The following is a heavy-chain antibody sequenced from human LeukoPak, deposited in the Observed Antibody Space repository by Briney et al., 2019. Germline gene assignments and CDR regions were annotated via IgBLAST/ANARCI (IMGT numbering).Heavy chain of an antibody. Sequence: ASVKVSCEASGYTFTSYDINWVRQATGQGLEWMGWMNPSSGNTGYAQKFQGRVTMTRNTSISTAYMELSSLRSEDTAVYYCARAALGDYYYYGMDVWGQGTTVTVSS. CDR2: MNPSSGNT. CDR1: GYTFTSYD. V-gene: IGHV1-8*01. D-gene: IGHD6-25*01. J-gene: IGHJ6*02. CDR3: ARAALGDYYYYGMDV.